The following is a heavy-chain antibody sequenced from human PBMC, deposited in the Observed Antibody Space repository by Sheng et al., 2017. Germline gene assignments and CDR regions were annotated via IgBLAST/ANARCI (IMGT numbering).Heavy chain of an antibody. D-gene: IGHD6-19*01. CDR3: ARDIAVAGSDFQH. V-gene: IGHV4-39*07. Sequence: QVHLQESGPGMVKASETLSLTCTVSGDSIKSTSYYWAWVXQPPGKGLEWIGSIYYSGSTYYNPSLKSRITMSIEKSKNQFSLKMRSVTPADTAVYYCARDIAVAGSDFQHWGHGTLVTVSS. CDR1: GDSIKSTSYY. CDR2: IYYSGST. J-gene: IGHJ1*01.